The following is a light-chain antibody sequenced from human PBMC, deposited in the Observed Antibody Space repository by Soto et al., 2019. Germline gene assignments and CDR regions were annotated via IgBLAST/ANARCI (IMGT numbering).Light chain of an antibody. Sequence: EIVLTQSPGTLSLSPGERATLSCRASQSVSSSYLAWYQQKPGQAPRLLIYGASSRATGIPDRFSGSGSGTDFTLTISRREPEDFAVYYCQEYGSLPWTFGQGTKVDIK. J-gene: IGKJ1*01. CDR1: QSVSSSY. CDR2: GAS. V-gene: IGKV3-20*01. CDR3: QEYGSLPWT.